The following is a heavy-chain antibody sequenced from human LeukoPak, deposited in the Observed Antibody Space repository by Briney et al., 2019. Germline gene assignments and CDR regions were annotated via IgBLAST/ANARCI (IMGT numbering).Heavy chain of an antibody. CDR3: ATRAGHYYDSSGYYYYGMDV. Sequence: SETLSLTGAVYGGSFSGYYWSWIRQPPGTGLEWIGEINHSGSTNYNPSLKSRVTISVDTSKKQFSLKLSSVTAADTAVYYCATRAGHYYDSSGYYYYGMDVWGQGTTVTVSS. V-gene: IGHV4-34*01. D-gene: IGHD3-22*01. CDR2: INHSGST. CDR1: GGSFSGYY. J-gene: IGHJ6*02.